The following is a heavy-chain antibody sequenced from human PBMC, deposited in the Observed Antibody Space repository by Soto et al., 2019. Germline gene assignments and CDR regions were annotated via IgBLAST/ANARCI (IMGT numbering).Heavy chain of an antibody. J-gene: IGHJ4*02. V-gene: IGHV4-31*03. CDR2: IYYSGYT. CDR1: GGSISSGGYY. CDR3: ARVLGYCTGGNCYPDY. D-gene: IGHD2-15*01. Sequence: LSLTCTVSGGSISSGGYYWSWIRQHPGKGLEWIGFIYYSGYTYYNPSLKSRVSISVDTSKNQFSLKLSSVTAADTAVYYCARVLGYCTGGNCYPDYWGQGTLVTVSS.